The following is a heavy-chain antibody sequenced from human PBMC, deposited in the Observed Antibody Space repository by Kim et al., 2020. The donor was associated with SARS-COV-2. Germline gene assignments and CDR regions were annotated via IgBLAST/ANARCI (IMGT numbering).Heavy chain of an antibody. V-gene: IGHV3-30*18. D-gene: IGHD2-2*01. CDR3: AKDGPAGNWFDP. CDR2: ISYDGSNK. Sequence: GGSLRLSCAASGFTFSSYGMHWVRQAPGKGLEWVAVISYDGSNKYYADSVKGRFTISRDNSKNTLYLQMNSLRAEDTAVYYCAKDGPAGNWFDPWGQGTLVTVSS. CDR1: GFTFSSYG. J-gene: IGHJ5*02.